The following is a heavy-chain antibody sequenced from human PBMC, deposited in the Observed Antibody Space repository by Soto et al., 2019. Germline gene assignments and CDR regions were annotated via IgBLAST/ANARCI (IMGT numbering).Heavy chain of an antibody. J-gene: IGHJ2*01. CDR1: GGSISSYY. D-gene: IGHD5-12*01. CDR2: IYYSGGT. V-gene: IGHV4-59*08. Sequence: QVQLEESGPGLVKPSETLSLTCTVSGGSISSYYWSWIRQAPGKGLEWIGYIYYSGGTNYNPSLKSRVTISVDTSKNQCSLKLSSVTAADTAVYYCARVEGIVATMRMYWYFDLWGRGTLVTVSS. CDR3: ARVEGIVATMRMYWYFDL.